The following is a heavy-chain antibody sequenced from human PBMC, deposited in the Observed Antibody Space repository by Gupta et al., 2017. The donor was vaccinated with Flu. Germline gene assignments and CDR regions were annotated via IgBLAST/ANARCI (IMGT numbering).Heavy chain of an antibody. D-gene: IGHD2-21*01. V-gene: IGHV3-21*01. J-gene: IGHJ2*01. CDR3: ARAWGGDYWYFDL. CDR2: ISSSSSYI. Sequence: QLVESGGGLVKPGGSLRLSCLASGLTFSSYSTNWVRQAPGKGLEWVSSISSSSSYIYYADSVKGRFTISRDNAKNSLYLQMNSLRAEDTAVYYCARAWGGDYWYFDLWGRGTLVTVSS. CDR1: GLTFSSYS.